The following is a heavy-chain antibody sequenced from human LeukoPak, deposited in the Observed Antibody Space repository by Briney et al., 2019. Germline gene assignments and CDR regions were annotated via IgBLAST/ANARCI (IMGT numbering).Heavy chain of an antibody. CDR1: GFTFDDYA. CDR2: ISWNSGSI. J-gene: IGHJ3*02. V-gene: IGHV3-9*01. D-gene: IGHD6-13*01. Sequence: GGSLRLSCAASGFTFDDYAMHWVRQAPGKGLEWVSGISWNSGSIGYADSVKGRFTISRDNAKNSLYLQMNSLRAEDTAVYYCARDSSSSDDAFDIWGQGTMVTVSS. CDR3: ARDSSSSDDAFDI.